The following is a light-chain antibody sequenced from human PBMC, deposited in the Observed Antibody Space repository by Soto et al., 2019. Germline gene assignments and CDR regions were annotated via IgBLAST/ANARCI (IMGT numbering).Light chain of an antibody. V-gene: IGKV3-20*01. J-gene: IGKJ5*01. CDR1: QSLTTTY. CDR2: GAS. Sequence: EIVLTQSPGTLSLSPGERATLSCRASQSLTTTYLAWYQHKPGQAPRLLIYGASSRATGIPERFSGSGSGTDFTLAIDSLEPGDCAIYYCQQYGSSPYTFGQRTRLEIK. CDR3: QQYGSSPYT.